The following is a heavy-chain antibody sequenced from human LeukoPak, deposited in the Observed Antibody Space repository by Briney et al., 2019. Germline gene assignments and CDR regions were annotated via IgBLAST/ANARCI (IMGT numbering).Heavy chain of an antibody. Sequence: SETLSLTCTVSGDSINSGDYYWSWIRQPPGNGLEWIGYIYYSGSTYYNPSLKIRVTISVDTSKNQFSLKLSSVTAADTAVYYCARDNGYGQLDSWGQGTLVTVSS. CDR3: ARDNGYGQLDS. V-gene: IGHV4-30-4*01. CDR1: GDSINSGDYY. J-gene: IGHJ4*02. CDR2: IYYSGST. D-gene: IGHD2-15*01.